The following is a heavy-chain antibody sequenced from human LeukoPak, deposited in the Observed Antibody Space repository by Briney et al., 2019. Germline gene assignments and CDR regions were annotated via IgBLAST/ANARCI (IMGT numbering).Heavy chain of an antibody. J-gene: IGHJ4*02. Sequence: GGSLRLSCAASGFTFSSYWMTWVRQAPGKGLEWVANIKQDGSERNYVDSVEGRFTISRDNAKNSLYLQMNTLRDEDTAVYYCATGAGCGYWGQGTLVTVSS. CDR1: GFTFSSYW. D-gene: IGHD6-19*01. V-gene: IGHV3-7*03. CDR3: ATGAGCGY. CDR2: IKQDGSER.